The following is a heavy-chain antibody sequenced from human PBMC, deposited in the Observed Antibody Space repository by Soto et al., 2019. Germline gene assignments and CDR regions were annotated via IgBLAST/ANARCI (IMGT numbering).Heavy chain of an antibody. J-gene: IGHJ5*02. Sequence: GGSLRLSCAASGFTFSSYWMSWVRQAPGKGLEWVANIKQDGSETYYVDSVKGRFTISRDNAKNSLYLQMNSLRPEDTAVYYCTRPGGDCSRATCFVGWFDPWGQGTLVTVSS. V-gene: IGHV3-7*05. CDR1: GFTFSSYW. CDR2: IKQDGSET. CDR3: TRPGGDCSRATCFVGWFDP. D-gene: IGHD2-2*01.